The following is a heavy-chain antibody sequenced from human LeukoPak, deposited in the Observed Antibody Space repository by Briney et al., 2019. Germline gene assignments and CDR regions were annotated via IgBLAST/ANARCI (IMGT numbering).Heavy chain of an antibody. CDR2: IYYSGST. CDR3: ARGGQLWQYFDY. D-gene: IGHD5-18*01. J-gene: IGHJ4*02. CDR1: SGSISSYY. V-gene: IGHV4-59*01. Sequence: SETLSLTCTVSSGSISSYYWSWIRQPPGKGLEWIGYIYYSGSTNYNPSLKSRVTISVDTSKNQFSLKLSSVTAGDTAVYYCARGGQLWQYFDYWGQGTLVTVSS.